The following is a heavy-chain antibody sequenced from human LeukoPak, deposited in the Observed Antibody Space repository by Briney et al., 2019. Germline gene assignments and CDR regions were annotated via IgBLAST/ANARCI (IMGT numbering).Heavy chain of an antibody. CDR2: IYSGGST. Sequence: GGSLRLSCAASGFTVSSNYMNWVRQAPGKGLEWVSVIYSGGSTYYADSVKGRFTISRDNSKNTLYLQMNSLRAEDTAVYYCARDLFGLSQYYYYGMDVWGQGTTVTVSS. D-gene: IGHD3-10*01. CDR1: GFTVSSNY. CDR3: ARDLFGLSQYYYYGMDV. J-gene: IGHJ6*02. V-gene: IGHV3-53*01.